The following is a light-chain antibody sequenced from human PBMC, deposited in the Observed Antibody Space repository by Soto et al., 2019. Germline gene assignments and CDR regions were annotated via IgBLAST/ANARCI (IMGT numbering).Light chain of an antibody. CDR1: QCISSY. Sequence: AIRMTQSPSSLSASTGDRVTITCRASQCISSYLAWYQQKPVKAPKLLIYAASTLQSGVPSRFSGSGSGTEFTLTISSLQPEDFATYYCQQLNSYPLTFGGGTKVDIK. CDR2: AAS. CDR3: QQLNSYPLT. V-gene: IGKV1-8*01. J-gene: IGKJ4*01.